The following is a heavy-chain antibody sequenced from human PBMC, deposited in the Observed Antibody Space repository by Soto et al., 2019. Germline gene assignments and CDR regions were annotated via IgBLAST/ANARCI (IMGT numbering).Heavy chain of an antibody. D-gene: IGHD2-15*01. CDR1: GFTFDDYG. J-gene: IGHJ3*01. V-gene: IGHV3-20*01. CDR2: INWNGGST. Sequence: EVQLVESGGGVVRPGGSLRLSCAASGFTFDDYGMSWVRQAPGKGLEWVSRINWNGGSTGYADSVKGRFTISRDNAKNPLYLQMNSRRAEDTALYHCSRDSYCSCGRCYKYVEIMDHDSFDLWGQVRLVTVS. CDR3: SRDSYCSCGRCYKYVEIMDHDSFDL.